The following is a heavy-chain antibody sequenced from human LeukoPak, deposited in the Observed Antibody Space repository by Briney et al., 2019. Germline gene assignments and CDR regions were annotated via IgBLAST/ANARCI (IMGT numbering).Heavy chain of an antibody. CDR1: DGSISSSSYY. V-gene: IGHV4-39*07. D-gene: IGHD3-16*01. CDR3: ARAGGAPYPYNWFDP. Sequence: SETLSLTCTVSDGSISSSSYYWGWIRQPPGKGLEWIGSIYYSGSTYYNPSLKSRVTISVDTSKNQFSLKLSSVTAADTAVYYCARAGGAPYPYNWFDPWGQGTLVTVSS. CDR2: IYYSGST. J-gene: IGHJ5*02.